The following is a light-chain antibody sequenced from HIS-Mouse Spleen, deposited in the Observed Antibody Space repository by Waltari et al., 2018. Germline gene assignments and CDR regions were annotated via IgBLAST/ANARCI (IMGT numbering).Light chain of an antibody. J-gene: IGKJ1*01. CDR1: QSVSSN. CDR2: GAS. V-gene: IGKV3-15*01. Sequence: EIVMTQSPATLPVSLGDRATRYCRASQSVSSNLAWYQQKPGQAPRPLIYGASTRATGIPARFSGSGSGTEFTLTISSMQSEDFAVYYCQQYNNWWTFGQGTKVEIK. CDR3: QQYNNWWT.